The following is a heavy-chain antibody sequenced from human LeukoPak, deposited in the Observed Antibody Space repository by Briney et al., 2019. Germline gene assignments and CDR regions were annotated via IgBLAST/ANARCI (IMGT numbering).Heavy chain of an antibody. J-gene: IGHJ3*02. Sequence: GDSLKISCKASGYSFNDYYIVWVGQLPGKGLEWMGIIFPGDSGTRYSPSFQGQVTISADKSITSAYLHWSSLKASDTAMYYCSTGFRGDDQNDDAFDIWGQGTMVIVSS. V-gene: IGHV5-51*01. CDR2: IFPGDSGT. D-gene: IGHD3-10*01. CDR1: GYSFNDYY. CDR3: STGFRGDDQNDDAFDI.